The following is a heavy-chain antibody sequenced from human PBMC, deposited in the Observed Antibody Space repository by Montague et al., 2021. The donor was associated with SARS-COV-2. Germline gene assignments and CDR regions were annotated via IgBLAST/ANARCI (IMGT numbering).Heavy chain of an antibody. D-gene: IGHD3-22*01. J-gene: IGHJ3*02. V-gene: IGHV4-31*03. CDR1: GGSISSGGYY. CDR2: IYYSGST. Sequence: TLSLTCTVSGGSISSGGYYWSWIRQHPGKGLEWIGYIYYSGSTYYNPSLKSRVTISVDTSKNQFSLKLSPVTAADTAVYYRARAGTITMIVVVIDAFDIWGQGTMVTV. CDR3: ARAGTITMIVVVIDAFDI.